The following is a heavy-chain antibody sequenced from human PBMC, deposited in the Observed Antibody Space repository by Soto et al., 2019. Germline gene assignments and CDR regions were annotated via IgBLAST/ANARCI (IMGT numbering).Heavy chain of an antibody. J-gene: IGHJ5*02. CDR1: GGTFSNYA. CDR3: AKDGGADGYFGNWLDP. CDR2: IIPIFGTT. V-gene: IGHV1-69*15. D-gene: IGHD5-12*01. Sequence: QVQLVQSGAEVKKPGSSVKVSCKASGGTFSNYAITWVRQAPGQGLEWVGTIIPIFGTTNVAQKFQGRVTITADESTTTANMELSGLRSDDTAVYYCAKDGGADGYFGNWLDPWGQGTLVTVSS.